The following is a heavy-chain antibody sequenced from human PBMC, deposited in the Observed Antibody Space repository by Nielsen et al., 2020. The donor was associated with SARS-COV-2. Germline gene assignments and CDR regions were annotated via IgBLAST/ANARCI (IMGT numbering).Heavy chain of an antibody. J-gene: IGHJ4*02. CDR1: GFTFSGYG. CDR2: IWYDGSNK. V-gene: IGHV3-33*01. D-gene: IGHD3-10*01. Sequence: GESLKISCAASGFTFSGYGMHWVRQAPGKGLEWVAFIWYDGSNKYYADSVKGRFTISRDNSKNTLYLQMNSLRAEDTAVYYCARDGRHVLLWFGDIDYWGQGILVTVSS. CDR3: ARDGRHVLLWFGDIDY.